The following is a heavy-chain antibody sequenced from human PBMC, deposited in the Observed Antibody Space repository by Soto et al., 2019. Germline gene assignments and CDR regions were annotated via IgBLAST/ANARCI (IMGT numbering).Heavy chain of an antibody. J-gene: IGHJ4*02. V-gene: IGHV3-23*01. CDR1: GFTFSSYA. D-gene: IGHD6-13*01. CDR3: AKDLAAGGMISRYFDY. CDR2: LSGSGGTT. Sequence: PGGSLRLSCAASGFTFSSYAMSWVRQAPGKGLEWVSGLSGSGGTTYYADSVKGRFTISRDNSKNTLYLQMNSLRAEDTAVYYCAKDLAAGGMISRYFDYWGKGPLRTVSS.